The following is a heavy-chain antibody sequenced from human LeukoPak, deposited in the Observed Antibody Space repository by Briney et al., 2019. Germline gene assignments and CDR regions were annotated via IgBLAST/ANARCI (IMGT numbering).Heavy chain of an antibody. CDR3: TKHVGAPPSYFGY. V-gene: IGHV3-23*01. D-gene: IGHD1-26*01. Sequence: GGSLRLSCAASGFTFSSYAMSWVRQAPGKGLEWGSGISDSSVSTYYAGSVKGRFTISRDNSKNTLFLQMNSLRAEDTAVYYCTKHVGAPPSYFGYWGQGTLVTVSS. CDR1: GFTFSSYA. CDR2: ISDSSVST. J-gene: IGHJ4*02.